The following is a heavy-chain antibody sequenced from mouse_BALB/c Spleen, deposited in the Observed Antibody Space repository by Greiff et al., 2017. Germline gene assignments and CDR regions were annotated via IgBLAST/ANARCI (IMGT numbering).Heavy chain of an antibody. J-gene: IGHJ1*01. CDR2: IDPANGNT. Sequence: EVKLVESGAELVKPGASVKLSCTASGFNIKDTYMHWVKQRPEQGLEWIGRIDPANGNTKYDPKFQGKATITADTSSNTAYLQLSSLTSEDTAVYYCARGLRLRGYFDVWGAGTTVTVSS. CDR1: GFNIKDTY. CDR3: ARGLRLRGYFDV. D-gene: IGHD1-2*01. V-gene: IGHV14-3*02.